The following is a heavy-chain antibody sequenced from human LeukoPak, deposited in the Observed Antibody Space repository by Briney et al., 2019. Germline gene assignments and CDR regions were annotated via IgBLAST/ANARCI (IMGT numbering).Heavy chain of an antibody. Sequence: PSETLSLTCAVYGGSFSGYYWSWIRQPPGKGLEWIGEINHSGSTNYNPSLKSRVTISVDTSKNQFSLKLSSMTAADTAVYYCARDSLYYYYYYMDVWGKGTTVTVSS. D-gene: IGHD2-15*01. J-gene: IGHJ6*03. V-gene: IGHV4-34*01. CDR3: ARDSLYYYYYYMDV. CDR2: INHSGST. CDR1: GGSFSGYY.